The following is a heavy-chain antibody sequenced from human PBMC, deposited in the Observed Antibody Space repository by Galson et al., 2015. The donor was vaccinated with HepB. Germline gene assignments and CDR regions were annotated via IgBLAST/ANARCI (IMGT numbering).Heavy chain of an antibody. J-gene: IGHJ3*01. CDR2: IYYGGSP. D-gene: IGHD1-1*01. Sequence: SETLSLTCTVSGGSISDNYYWDWIRQPPGKGLEWIGNIYYGGSPYYNPSLKSRVTISVDTSKNQLSLKVTSVTAADTAVYYCVRRGTRTNAFDFWGQGTMVTVSS. CDR3: VRRGTRTNAFDF. CDR1: GGSISDNYY. V-gene: IGHV4-39*01.